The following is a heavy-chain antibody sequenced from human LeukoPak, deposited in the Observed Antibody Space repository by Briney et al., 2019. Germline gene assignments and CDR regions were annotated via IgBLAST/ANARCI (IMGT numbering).Heavy chain of an antibody. J-gene: IGHJ5*02. D-gene: IGHD2-15*01. CDR3: APTEVPYCSGGSCYRRGFDP. V-gene: IGHV3-30*03. CDR2: ISYDGSNK. CDR1: GFTFSSYG. Sequence: GRSLRLSCAASGFTFSSYGMHWVRQAPGKGLEWVAVISYDGSNKYYADSVKGRFTISRDNSKNTLYLQMNSLRAEDTAVYSCAPTEVPYCSGGSCYRRGFDPWGQGTLVTVSS.